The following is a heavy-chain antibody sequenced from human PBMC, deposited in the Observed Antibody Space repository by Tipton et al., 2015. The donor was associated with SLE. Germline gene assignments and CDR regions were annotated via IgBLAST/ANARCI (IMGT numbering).Heavy chain of an antibody. Sequence: SLRLSCAASGFTFSSYEMNWVRQAPGKGLEWVSYISSSGSTIYYADSVKGRFTISRDNAKNSLYLQMNSLRAEDTAVYYCAGGGLAAAHDYWGQGTLVTVSS. V-gene: IGHV3-48*03. CDR3: AGGGLAAAHDY. D-gene: IGHD6-13*01. CDR2: ISSSGSTI. J-gene: IGHJ4*02. CDR1: GFTFSSYE.